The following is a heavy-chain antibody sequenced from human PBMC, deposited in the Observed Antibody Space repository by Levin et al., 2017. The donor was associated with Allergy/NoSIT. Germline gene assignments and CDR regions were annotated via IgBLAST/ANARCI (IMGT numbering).Heavy chain of an antibody. Sequence: PSGGSLRLSCVGSSFTFSSYAMSWVRQAPGKGLEWVSGFSGSGTFYADAVKGRFTISRDNSKNTLYLQMNSLRVDDTAVYYCAKGWGDYWGQGTLVTVSS. CDR2: FSGSGT. J-gene: IGHJ4*02. CDR1: SFTFSSYA. D-gene: IGHD1-26*01. CDR3: AKGWGDY. V-gene: IGHV3-23*01.